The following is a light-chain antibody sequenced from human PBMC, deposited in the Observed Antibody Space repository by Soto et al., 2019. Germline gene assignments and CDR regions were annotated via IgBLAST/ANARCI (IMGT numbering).Light chain of an antibody. CDR3: SSYAGNNDVI. CDR2: EVS. V-gene: IGLV2-8*01. J-gene: IGLJ2*01. CDR1: SSDVGGYNY. Sequence: QSALTQPPSASGSPGQSVTISCTGTSSDVGGYNYVSWYQQHAGKAPKLMIYEVSKRPSGVPDRFSGFKSGNTASLTVSGLKAEDEADFYCSSYAGNNDVIFGGGTKVTVL.